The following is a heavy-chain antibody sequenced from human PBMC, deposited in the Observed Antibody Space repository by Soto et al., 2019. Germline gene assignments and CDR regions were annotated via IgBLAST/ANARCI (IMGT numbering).Heavy chain of an antibody. V-gene: IGHV1-58*01. D-gene: IGHD3-9*01. J-gene: IGHJ6*02. CDR2: IVVGSGNT. CDR1: GFTFTSSA. Sequence: ASVKVSCKASGFTFTSSAVQWVRQARGQRLEWIGWIVVGSGNTNYAQKFQERVTITRDMSTSTAYMELSSLRSEDTAVYYCAAGVMVLRYFDWLLGGMDVWGQGTTVTVSS. CDR3: AAGVMVLRYFDWLLGGMDV.